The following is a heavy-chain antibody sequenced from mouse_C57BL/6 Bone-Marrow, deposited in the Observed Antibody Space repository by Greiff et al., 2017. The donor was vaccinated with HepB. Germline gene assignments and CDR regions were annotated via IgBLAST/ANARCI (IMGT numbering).Heavy chain of an antibody. D-gene: IGHD2-10*02. CDR2: IYPRSGNT. CDR1: GYTFTSYG. V-gene: IGHV1-81*01. J-gene: IGHJ1*03. CDR3: AREGYGTPYWYFDV. Sequence: QVQLQQSGAELARPGDSVKLSCKASGYTFTSYGISWVKQRTGQGLEWIGEIYPRSGNTYYNEKFKGKATLTADKSSSTAYMELRSLTSEDSAVYFCAREGYGTPYWYFDVWGTGTTVTVSS.